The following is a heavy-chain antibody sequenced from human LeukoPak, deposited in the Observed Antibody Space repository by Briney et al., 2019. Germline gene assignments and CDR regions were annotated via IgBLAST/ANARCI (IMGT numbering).Heavy chain of an antibody. D-gene: IGHD3-10*01. Sequence: ASVKVSCKASGYTFTSYGISWVRQAPGEGLEWMGWISAYNDNTNYAQKLQGRVTMTTDTSTSTAYMELRSLRSDDTAVYYCARSRGSGSYYRTTFDYWGQGTLVTVSS. CDR3: ARSRGSGSYYRTTFDY. CDR1: GYTFTSYG. J-gene: IGHJ4*02. CDR2: ISAYNDNT. V-gene: IGHV1-18*01.